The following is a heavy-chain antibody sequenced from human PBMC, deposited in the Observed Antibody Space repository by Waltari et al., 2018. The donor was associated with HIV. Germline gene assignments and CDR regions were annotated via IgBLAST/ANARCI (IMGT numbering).Heavy chain of an antibody. CDR2: INRDGSST. CDR1: VFPFSTYW. CDR3: VRGSSSWNGVDF. D-gene: IGHD6-13*01. Sequence: EVQLVESGGGLVQPGGYLRLSCAASVFPFSTYWMHGVRQAAGKGLVWVSRINRDGSSTTYADSEKGRFTISRDNAKNTLYMQMNSLRAEDTALYYCVRGSSSWNGVDFWGRGTLVTVSS. J-gene: IGHJ4*02. V-gene: IGHV3-74*01.